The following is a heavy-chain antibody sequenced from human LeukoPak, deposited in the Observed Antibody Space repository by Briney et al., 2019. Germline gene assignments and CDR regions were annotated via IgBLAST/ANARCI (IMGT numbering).Heavy chain of an antibody. CDR1: GFSFSSHA. V-gene: IGHV3-23*01. J-gene: IGHJ3*01. D-gene: IGHD2-8*01. CDR2: ISSGGYTS. CDR3: ANRGTKWLPPPTDAFDV. Sequence: GGSLSLSCAASGFSFSSHAMSWVRQAPGKGLQWVSTISSGGYTSYYGSSVKGRFTISRDNSKITLYLQMNSLRADDTAIYYCANRGTKWLPPPTDAFDVWGQGTMVTVSS.